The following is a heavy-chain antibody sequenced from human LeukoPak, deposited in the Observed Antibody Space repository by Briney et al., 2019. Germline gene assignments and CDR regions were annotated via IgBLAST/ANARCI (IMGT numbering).Heavy chain of an antibody. CDR1: GFTFDSFY. Sequence: GGSLRLSCTTSGFTFDSFYMNWVRQAPGKGLEWVANIDEAGKDRYYADSVKGRFTISRDNSKNTLYLQMNSLRAEDTALYYCAKSYSSDFYYGGDYFDYWGQGTLVTVSS. CDR3: AKSYSSDFYYGGDYFDY. V-gene: IGHV3-7*03. D-gene: IGHD3-22*01. CDR2: IDEAGKDR. J-gene: IGHJ4*02.